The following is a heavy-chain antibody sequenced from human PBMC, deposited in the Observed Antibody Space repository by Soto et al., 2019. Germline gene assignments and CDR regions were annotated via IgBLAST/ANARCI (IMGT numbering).Heavy chain of an antibody. CDR3: ARAGDGYNFELDAFDI. J-gene: IGHJ3*02. CDR2: IGTAGDT. V-gene: IGHV3-13*01. Sequence: EVQLVESGGGLVQPGGSLRLSCAASGFTFSSYDMHWVRQATGKGLEWVSAIGTAGDTYYPGSVKGRFTISRENAKNSLYLQMNSLRAEDTAVYYCARAGDGYNFELDAFDIWGQGTMVTVSS. CDR1: GFTFSSYD. D-gene: IGHD5-12*01.